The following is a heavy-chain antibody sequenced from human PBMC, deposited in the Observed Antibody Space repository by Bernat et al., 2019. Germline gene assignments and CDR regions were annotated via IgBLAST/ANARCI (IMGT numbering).Heavy chain of an antibody. CDR3: ARETRTGYNGPYYYYMDV. Sequence: QVQLQQSGPGLVKPSQTLSLTCAISGDSVSSNSAAWNWIRQSPSRGLEWLGRTYYRSKWYNDYAVSVKSRISINPDTSKNQFSLQLNSVTPEDTAVYYCARETRTGYNGPYYYYMDVWGKGTTVTVSS. V-gene: IGHV6-1*01. D-gene: IGHD5-12*01. CDR2: TYYRSKWYN. J-gene: IGHJ6*03. CDR1: GDSVSSNSAA.